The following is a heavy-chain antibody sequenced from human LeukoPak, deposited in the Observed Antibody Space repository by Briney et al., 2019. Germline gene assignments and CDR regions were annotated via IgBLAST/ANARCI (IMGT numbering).Heavy chain of an antibody. V-gene: IGHV1-69*05. Sequence: RASVTVSCTASGGTFSSYAISWVRQAPGQGLEWMGGIIPIFGTANYAQKFQGRVTITRDTSAYIAYMELRSLRSEDTAVYYCARAPYDILTGYSLNWFDPWGQGTLVTVSS. J-gene: IGHJ5*02. D-gene: IGHD3-9*01. CDR2: IIPIFGTA. CDR3: ARAPYDILTGYSLNWFDP. CDR1: GGTFSSYA.